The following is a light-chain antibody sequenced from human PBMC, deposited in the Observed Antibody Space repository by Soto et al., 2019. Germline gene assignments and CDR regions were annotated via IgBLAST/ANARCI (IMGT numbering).Light chain of an antibody. CDR3: AVWDDSLSGYV. CDR2: RNN. CDR1: SSNIGSNY. Sequence: QSVLTQPPSASGTPGQRVTISCSGSSSNIGSNYVYWYQQLPGTAPKLLIYRNNQRPAGVPDRFSGSKSGTSASLAISGLRSEDEADYHCAVWDDSLSGYVFGTGTKVTV. V-gene: IGLV1-47*01. J-gene: IGLJ1*01.